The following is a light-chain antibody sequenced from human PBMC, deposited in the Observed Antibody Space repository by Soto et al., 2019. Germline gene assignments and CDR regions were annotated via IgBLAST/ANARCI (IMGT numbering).Light chain of an antibody. CDR2: EGS. CDR1: SSDVGSYNL. J-gene: IGLJ2*01. CDR3: CSYAGSSTFDVV. Sequence: QAVVTQPASVSGSPGQSITISCTGTSSDVGSYNLVSWYQQHPGKAPKLMIYEGSKRPSGVSNRFSGSKSGNTASLTISGLQAEDEADYYCCSYAGSSTFDVVFGGGTKLTVL. V-gene: IGLV2-23*03.